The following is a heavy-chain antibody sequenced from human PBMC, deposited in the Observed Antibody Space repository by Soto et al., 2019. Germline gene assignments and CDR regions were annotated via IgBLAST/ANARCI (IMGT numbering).Heavy chain of an antibody. Sequence: SGPTLVNPTQTLTLTCTFSGFSLSTSGVGVAWIRQPPGKALEWLALIYWDDDKRYNPSLKSRLTIAKDTSKNQVILTMTNMDPVDTATYYCAHRPPGDYQGVYFDSWGQGTLVTVSS. V-gene: IGHV2-5*02. J-gene: IGHJ4*02. CDR3: AHRPPGDYQGVYFDS. CDR2: IYWDDDK. CDR1: GFSLSTSGVG. D-gene: IGHD4-17*01.